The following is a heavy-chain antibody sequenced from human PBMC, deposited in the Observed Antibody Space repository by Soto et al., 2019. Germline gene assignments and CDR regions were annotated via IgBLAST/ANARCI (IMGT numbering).Heavy chain of an antibody. CDR1: GFTFSNAW. D-gene: IGHD2-8*01. J-gene: IGHJ4*02. Sequence: EVQLVESGGGLVKPGGSLRLSCAGSGFTFSNAWMSWVRRAPGKGLEWVGRIKSDAYGGAIDYAAPVKGRSTISRDDSKNTLFLLMNNLRAEATAVYSCTTTKGRLEPPTNDFWGQGTPVIVSS. V-gene: IGHV3-15*01. CDR3: TTTKGRLEPPTNDF. CDR2: IKSDAYGGAI.